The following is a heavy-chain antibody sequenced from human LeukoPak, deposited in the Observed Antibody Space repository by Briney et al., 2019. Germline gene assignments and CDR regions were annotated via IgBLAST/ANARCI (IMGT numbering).Heavy chain of an antibody. D-gene: IGHD5-12*01. CDR1: GFTFSSYW. CDR3: KRDLSVHIVATFDY. CDR2: IKQDGSEK. V-gene: IGHV3-7*01. Sequence: GGSLRLSCAASGFTFSSYWMSWVRQAPGKGLEWVANIKQDGSEKYYADSVKGRFTISRDNAKNSLYLQMNSLRAEDTAVYYCKRDLSVHIVATFDYWGQGTLVTVSS. J-gene: IGHJ4*02.